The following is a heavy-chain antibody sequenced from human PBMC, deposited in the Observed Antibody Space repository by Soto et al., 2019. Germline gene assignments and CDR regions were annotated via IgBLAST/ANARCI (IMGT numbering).Heavy chain of an antibody. V-gene: IGHV4-39*01. Sequence: KPSETLSLTCTVSGASISVHSYYWTWIPQPPGKGLEWIGSSYYSGTTYFNPSLKSRATISVDTSKNQFSLRLTSVTAADTAIYYCTMRYNWNDNYLDPWGPGALVT. CDR1: GASISVHSYY. J-gene: IGHJ5*02. CDR2: SYYSGTT. D-gene: IGHD1-20*01. CDR3: TMRYNWNDNYLDP.